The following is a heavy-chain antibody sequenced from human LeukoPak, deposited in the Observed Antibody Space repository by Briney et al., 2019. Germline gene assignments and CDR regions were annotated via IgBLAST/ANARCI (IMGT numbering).Heavy chain of an antibody. D-gene: IGHD6-13*01. CDR1: GGTFSSYA. CDR2: INPNSGGT. J-gene: IGHJ4*02. Sequence: ASVKVSFTASGGTFSSYAISWVRQAPGQGLEWMGRINPNSGGTNYAQKFQGRVTMTRDTSISTAYMELSRLSSDDTAVYYCATSRDRIAAAGRDEFDYWGQGTLVTVSS. CDR3: ATSRDRIAAAGRDEFDY. V-gene: IGHV1-2*06.